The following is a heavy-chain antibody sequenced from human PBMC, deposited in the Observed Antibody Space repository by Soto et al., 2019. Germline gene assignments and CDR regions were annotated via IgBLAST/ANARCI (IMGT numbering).Heavy chain of an antibody. CDR1: GGSISSYY. CDR2: IYYSGST. J-gene: IGHJ4*02. V-gene: IGHV4-59*01. D-gene: IGHD1-26*01. CDR3: ARGMGSPDY. Sequence: QVQLQESGPGLVKPSETLSLTCIVSGGSISSYYWSWIRQPPGKGLEWIGYIYYSGSTNYNPSLKSRVTISVDTSKNQFSLKLTSVTAADTAVYYCARGMGSPDYWGQGTLVNVSS.